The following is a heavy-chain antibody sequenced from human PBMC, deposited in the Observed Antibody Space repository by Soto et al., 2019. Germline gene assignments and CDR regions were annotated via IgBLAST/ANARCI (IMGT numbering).Heavy chain of an antibody. V-gene: IGHV3-23*01. J-gene: IGHJ4*02. D-gene: IGHD6-13*01. Sequence: EVQLLESGGGLVQPGGALRISCAASGFTFSTFAMSWVRQAPGKGLEWVSSITGSGGKTFHGDSVKGRFTISRDNSKNTLYLQMNSLRAEDTAVYYCAKDLGSSPPGDYWGQGTLVTVSS. CDR2: ITGSGGKT. CDR3: AKDLGSSPPGDY. CDR1: GFTFSTFA.